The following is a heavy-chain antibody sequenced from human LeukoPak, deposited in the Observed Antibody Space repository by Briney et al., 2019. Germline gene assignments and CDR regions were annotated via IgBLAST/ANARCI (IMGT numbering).Heavy chain of an antibody. CDR2: IFYSGST. CDR1: AGSISSSDYY. J-gene: IGHJ4*02. CDR3: AGHLKQYDILTGYQPGSFDY. Sequence: PSETLSLTCTVSAGSISSSDYYWGWIRQPPGKGLEWIGSIFYSGSTYYNPSLKSRVTISVDTSKNQFSLKLSSVTAADTAVYYCAGHLKQYDILTGYQPGSFDYWGQGTLVTVSS. V-gene: IGHV4-39*01. D-gene: IGHD3-9*01.